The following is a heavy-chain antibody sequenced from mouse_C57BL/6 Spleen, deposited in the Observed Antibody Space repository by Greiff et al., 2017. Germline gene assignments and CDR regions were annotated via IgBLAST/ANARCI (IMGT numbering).Heavy chain of an antibody. D-gene: IGHD2-4*01. J-gene: IGHJ3*01. V-gene: IGHV1-81*01. CDR3: ARHDYDDWFAY. CDR1: GYTFTGYG. CDR2: IYPRSGNT. Sequence: QVQLKESGAELARPGASVKLSCKASGYTFTGYGISWVKQRTGQGLEWIGKIYPRSGNTYYNEKFKGKATLTADKSSSTAHMGLRSLTSEDSAVYFSARHDYDDWFAYWGQGTLVTVSA.